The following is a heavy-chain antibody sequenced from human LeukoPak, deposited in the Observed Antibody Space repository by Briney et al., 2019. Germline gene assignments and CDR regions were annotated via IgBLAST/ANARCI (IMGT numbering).Heavy chain of an antibody. CDR3: ARRGSGRDGYGGY. CDR1: GYSFTSYW. Sequence: GGSLRLSCKGSGYSFTSYWIGWVRQMPGKGLEWMGIIYPGDSDTRYSPSFQGQVTISVDKSISTAYLQWRSLKASDTAMYYCARRGSGRDGYGGYWGQGTLVTVSS. J-gene: IGHJ4*02. CDR2: IYPGDSDT. D-gene: IGHD5-24*01. V-gene: IGHV5-51*01.